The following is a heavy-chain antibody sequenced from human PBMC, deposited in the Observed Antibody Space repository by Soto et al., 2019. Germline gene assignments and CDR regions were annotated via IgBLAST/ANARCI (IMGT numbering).Heavy chain of an antibody. V-gene: IGHV1-69*13. CDR2: IIPIFGTA. Sequence: SVKVSCKASGGTFSSYAISWVRQAPGQGLEWMGGIIPIFGTANYAQKFQGRVTITADESTSTAYMELSSLRSEDTAVYYCARDRGRSYTFDYWGQGNLVTVSS. CDR3: ARDRGRSYTFDY. CDR1: GGTFSSYA. D-gene: IGHD2-15*01. J-gene: IGHJ4*02.